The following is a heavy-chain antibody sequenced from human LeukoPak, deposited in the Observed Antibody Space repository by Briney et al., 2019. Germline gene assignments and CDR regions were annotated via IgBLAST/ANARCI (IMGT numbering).Heavy chain of an antibody. CDR3: AKTEKGSIAARPPFDY. CDR2: ISGSGGST. J-gene: IGHJ4*02. CDR1: GFTFSSYA. D-gene: IGHD6-6*01. Sequence: GGSLRLSCAASGFTFSSYAMSWVRQAPGKGLEWVSAISGSGGSTYYADSVKGRFTISRDNSKNTLYLQMNSLRAEDTAVYYCAKTEKGSIAARPPFDYWGQGTLVTVSS. V-gene: IGHV3-23*01.